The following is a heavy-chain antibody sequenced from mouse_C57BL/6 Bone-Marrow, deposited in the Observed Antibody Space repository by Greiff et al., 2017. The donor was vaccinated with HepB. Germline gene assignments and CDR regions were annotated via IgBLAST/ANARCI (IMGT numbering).Heavy chain of an antibody. CDR2: IYPRSGNT. CDR3: ARNYGNYLAWFAY. D-gene: IGHD2-1*01. Sequence: SGAELARPGASVKLSCKASGYTFTSYGISWVKQRTGQGLEWIGEIYPRSGNTYYNEKFKGKATLTADKSSSTAYMELRSLTSEDSAVYFCARNYGNYLAWFAYWGQGTLVTVSA. V-gene: IGHV1-81*01. J-gene: IGHJ3*01. CDR1: GYTFTSYG.